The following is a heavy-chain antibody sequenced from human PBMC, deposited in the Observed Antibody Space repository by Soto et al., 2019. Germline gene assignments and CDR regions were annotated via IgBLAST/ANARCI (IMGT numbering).Heavy chain of an antibody. D-gene: IGHD2-2*01. V-gene: IGHV1-18*01. J-gene: IGHJ4*02. CDR3: ARDGDCSSTSCYWDPFDY. CDR2: ISAYNGNT. CDR1: GYTFTSYG. Sequence: QVQLVQSGAEVKKPGASVKVSCKASGYTFTSYGISWVRQAPGQGLEWMGWISAYNGNTNYAQKLQGRVTMTTDTPTSTAYMELRSLRSDDTAVYYCARDGDCSSTSCYWDPFDYWGQGTLVTVSS.